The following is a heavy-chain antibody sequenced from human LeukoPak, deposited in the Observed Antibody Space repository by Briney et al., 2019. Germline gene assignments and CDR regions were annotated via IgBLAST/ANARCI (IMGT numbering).Heavy chain of an antibody. CDR2: ISASGAGT. Sequence: GGSLRLSCGASGFTFSIYAMSWVRQAPGKGLEWVSSISASGAGTYYADSVKGRFTISRDNSKNSLYLEMNSLRVEDTAIYYCARDATTAIGTVYMDVWGKGTTVTISS. D-gene: IGHD1-1*01. J-gene: IGHJ6*03. CDR3: ARDATTAIGTVYMDV. CDR1: GFTFSIYA. V-gene: IGHV3-23*01.